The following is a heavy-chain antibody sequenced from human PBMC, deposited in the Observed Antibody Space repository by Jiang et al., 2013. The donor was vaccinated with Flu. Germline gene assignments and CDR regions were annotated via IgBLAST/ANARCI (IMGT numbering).Heavy chain of an antibody. J-gene: IGHJ4*02. CDR3: ARAGEHSASADY. CDR2: ISAYNGNT. V-gene: IGHV1-18*01. Sequence: VKVVLQGFWLHLTSYGISWVRQAPGQGLEWMGWISAYNGNTNYAQKLQGRVTMTTDTSTSTAYMELRSLRSDDTAVYYCARAGEHSASADYWGQGTLVTVSS. D-gene: IGHD4-17*01. CDR1: LHLTSYG.